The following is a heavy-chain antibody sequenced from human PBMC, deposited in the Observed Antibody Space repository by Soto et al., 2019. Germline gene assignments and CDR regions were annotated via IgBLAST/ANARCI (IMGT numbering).Heavy chain of an antibody. D-gene: IGHD4-4*01. J-gene: IGHJ1*01. V-gene: IGHV1-18*01. CDR2: ISAYNGNT. CDR1: GYTFTSYG. Sequence: ASVKVSCKASGYTFTSYGISWVRQAPGQGLEWMGWISAYNGNTNYAQKFQGRVTMTTDTSTSTAYMELRSLRSDDTAVYYCAREVTGELSFQHWGQGTLVTVSS. CDR3: AREVTGELSFQH.